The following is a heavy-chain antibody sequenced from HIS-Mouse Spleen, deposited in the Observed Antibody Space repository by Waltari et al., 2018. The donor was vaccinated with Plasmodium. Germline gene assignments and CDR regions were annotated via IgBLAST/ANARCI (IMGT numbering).Heavy chain of an antibody. D-gene: IGHD6-19*01. V-gene: IGHV1-46*01. CDR3: ARDLFRIGVAGTEYYYGMDV. CDR2: SNPRGGSK. Sequence: QVQLVQSGAEVKKPGASVKVSCKASGYTFTSYYMHWVRQAPGQGLEWMGTSNPRGGSKSYAQKFQGRVTMTRDTSTSTVYMELSSLRSEDTAVYYCARDLFRIGVAGTEYYYGMDVWGQGTTVTVSS. CDR1: GYTFTSYY. J-gene: IGHJ6*02.